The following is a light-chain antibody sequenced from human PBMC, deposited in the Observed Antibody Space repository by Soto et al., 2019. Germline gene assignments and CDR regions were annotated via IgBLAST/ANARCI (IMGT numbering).Light chain of an antibody. J-gene: IGKJ1*01. CDR3: HQYGSSPRT. Sequence: EIVFTQSPGTLSLSPGERATLSCRASQSVNNNYLAWYLQKPGQAPRLLIYGASSRATGIPDRFSGSGSGTDFTLTISRXEPEDFAVYYCHQYGSSPRTFGQGTKVDIK. V-gene: IGKV3-20*01. CDR2: GAS. CDR1: QSVNNNY.